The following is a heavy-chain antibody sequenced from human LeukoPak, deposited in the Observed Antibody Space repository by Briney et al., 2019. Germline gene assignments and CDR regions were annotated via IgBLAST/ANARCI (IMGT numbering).Heavy chain of an antibody. J-gene: IGHJ4*02. V-gene: IGHV4-59*08. CDR1: GGSIGSYY. Sequence: SETLSLTCTVSGGSIGSYYWSWIRQPPGKGLEWIGYIYYSGSTNYNPSLKSRVTMSVDTSKNQFSLKLSSVTAADTAVYYCASSRDGYNYYYFDYWGQGTLVTVSS. D-gene: IGHD5-24*01. CDR2: IYYSGST. CDR3: ASSRDGYNYYYFDY.